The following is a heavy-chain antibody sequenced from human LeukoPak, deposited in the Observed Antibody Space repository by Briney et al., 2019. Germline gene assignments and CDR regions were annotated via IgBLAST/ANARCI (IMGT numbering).Heavy chain of an antibody. CDR3: GSSGEVDY. D-gene: IGHD3-10*01. V-gene: IGHV3-33*08. CDR1: GFTFGSCW. J-gene: IGHJ4*02. Sequence: GGSLRLSCAASGFTFGSCWMNWVRQTPGKGLEWVAVIWYDGSNKYYADSVKGRFTISRDNSKNTLYLQMNSLRAEDTAVYYCGSSGEVDYWGQGTLVTVSS. CDR2: IWYDGSNK.